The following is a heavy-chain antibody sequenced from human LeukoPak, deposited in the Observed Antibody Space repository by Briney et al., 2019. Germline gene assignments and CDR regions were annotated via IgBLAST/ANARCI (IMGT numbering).Heavy chain of an antibody. J-gene: IGHJ5*02. CDR3: ARGKDTYYDFWSGYPFDP. CDR2: ISGSGGST. D-gene: IGHD3-3*01. V-gene: IGHV3-23*01. Sequence: GGSLRLSCAASGFTFSSYAMSWVRQAPGKGLEWVSAISGSGGSTYYADSVKGRFTISRDNSKNTLYLQMNSLRAEDTAVYYCARGKDTYYDFWSGYPFDPWGQGTLVTVPS. CDR1: GFTFSSYA.